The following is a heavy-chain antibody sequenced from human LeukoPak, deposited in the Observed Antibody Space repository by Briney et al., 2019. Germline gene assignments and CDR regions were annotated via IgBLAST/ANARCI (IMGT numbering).Heavy chain of an antibody. CDR2: ISSSSSYI. CDR1: GFTFSSYS. J-gene: IGHJ4*02. V-gene: IGHV3-21*01. D-gene: IGHD1-26*01. Sequence: GGSLRLSCAASGFTFSSYSMNWVRQAPGQGLEWVSSISSSSSYIYYADSVKGRFTISRDNAKNSLYLQMNSLRAEDTAVYYCARGNLGDFDYWGQGTLVTVSS. CDR3: ARGNLGDFDY.